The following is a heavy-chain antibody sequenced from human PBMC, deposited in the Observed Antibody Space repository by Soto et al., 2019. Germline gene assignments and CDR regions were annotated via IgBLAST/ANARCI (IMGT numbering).Heavy chain of an antibody. CDR1: GYTFTSYD. V-gene: IGHV1-8*01. CDR2: MNPNSGNT. Sequence: QVQLVQSGAEVKKPGASVKVSCKASGYTFTSYDINWVRQATGQGLEWMGWMNPNSGNTGYEQKFQGRVTMTRNTSIISAYMELSRMRSEDTAVYYCARRYDSSGYSLYYYYFVMDVWGQRTTVTVSS. J-gene: IGHJ6*01. D-gene: IGHD3-22*01. CDR3: ARRYDSSGYSLYYYYFVMDV.